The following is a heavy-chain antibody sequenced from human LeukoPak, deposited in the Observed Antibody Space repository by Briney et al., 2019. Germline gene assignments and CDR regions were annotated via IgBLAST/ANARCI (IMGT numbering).Heavy chain of an antibody. J-gene: IGHJ6*03. CDR1: GGTFRNYA. CDR3: ARLDYFGSGLYYYMDV. CDR2: IIPFFGTA. Sequence: SVKVSCKASGGTFRNYAISWVRQAPGQGLEWMGGIIPFFGTANYAQKFQGRVTITADESTNTAYMELSSLRSEDTAVYYCARLDYFGSGLYYYMDVWGKGTTVTISS. D-gene: IGHD3-10*01. V-gene: IGHV1-69*13.